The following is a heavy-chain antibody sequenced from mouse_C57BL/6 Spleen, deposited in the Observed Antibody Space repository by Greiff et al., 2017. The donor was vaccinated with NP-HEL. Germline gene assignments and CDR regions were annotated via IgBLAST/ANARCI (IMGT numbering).Heavy chain of an antibody. D-gene: IGHD2-4*01. J-gene: IGHJ4*01. Sequence: EVKLVESGEGLVQPGGSLKLSCAASGFTFSDYYMYWVRQTPEKRLEWVAYISNGGGSTYYPDTVKGRFTISRDNAKNTLYLQMSRLKSEDTAMYYCARQGDDYGRYYAMDYWGQGTSVTVSS. CDR1: GFTFSDYY. CDR3: ARQGDDYGRYYAMDY. CDR2: ISNGGGST. V-gene: IGHV5-12*01.